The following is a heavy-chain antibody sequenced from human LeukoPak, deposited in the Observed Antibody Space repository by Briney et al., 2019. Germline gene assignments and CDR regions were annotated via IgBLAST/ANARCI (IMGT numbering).Heavy chain of an antibody. V-gene: IGHV3-23*01. CDR2: ISGSGGST. CDR3: AKAFTTVIEFDY. J-gene: IGHJ4*02. D-gene: IGHD4-11*01. Sequence: HAGRSLRLSCAASGFTFSSYAMSWVRQAPGKGLEWVSAISGSGGSTYYADSVKGRFTISRGNSKNTLYLQMNSLRAEDTAVYYCAKAFTTVIEFDYWGQGTLVTVSS. CDR1: GFTFSSYA.